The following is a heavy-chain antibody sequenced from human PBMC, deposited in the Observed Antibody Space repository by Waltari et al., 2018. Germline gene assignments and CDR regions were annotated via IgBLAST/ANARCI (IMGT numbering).Heavy chain of an antibody. CDR1: GGSFSGYY. V-gene: IGHV4-34*01. CDR2: INHSGST. Sequence: QVQLQQWGAGLLKPSETLSLTCAVYGGSFSGYYWSWIRQPTGKGLEWIGEINHSGSTNYNPSLKSRVTISVDTSKNQFSLKLSSVTAADTAVYYCARGGWTGGYDRAVAGYYFDYWGQGTLVTVSS. J-gene: IGHJ4*02. CDR3: ARGGWTGGYDRAVAGYYFDY. D-gene: IGHD6-19*01.